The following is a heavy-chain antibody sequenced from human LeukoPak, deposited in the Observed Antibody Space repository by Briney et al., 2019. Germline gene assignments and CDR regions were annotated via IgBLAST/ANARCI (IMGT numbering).Heavy chain of an antibody. CDR3: ARGLSDYGDGTFDY. V-gene: IGHV3-21*01. J-gene: IGHJ4*02. Sequence: GGSLRLSCAASGFTYDNYAMTWVRQAPGKGLEWVSSISSSSSYIYYADSVKGRFTISRDNAKNSLYLQMNSLRAEDTAVYYCARGLSDYGDGTFDYWGQGTLVTVSS. D-gene: IGHD4-17*01. CDR2: ISSSSSYI. CDR1: GFTYDNYA.